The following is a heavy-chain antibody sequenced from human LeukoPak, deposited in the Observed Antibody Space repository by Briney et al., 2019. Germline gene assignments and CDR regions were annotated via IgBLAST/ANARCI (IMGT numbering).Heavy chain of an antibody. Sequence: PSETLSLTCTVSGGSISSYYWSWIRQPPGKGLEWIGYIYYSGSTNYNPSLQSRVTISVDTSKNQFSLKLSSVTAADTAVYFCARVYSSTHNWFDTWGQGTQVTVSS. D-gene: IGHD2-2*01. CDR1: GGSISSYY. J-gene: IGHJ5*02. CDR2: IYYSGST. V-gene: IGHV4-59*01. CDR3: ARVYSSTHNWFDT.